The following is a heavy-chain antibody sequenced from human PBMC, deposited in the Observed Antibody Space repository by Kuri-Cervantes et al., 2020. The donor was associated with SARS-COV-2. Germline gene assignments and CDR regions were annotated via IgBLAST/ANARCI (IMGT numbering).Heavy chain of an antibody. D-gene: IGHD3-3*01. Sequence: ESLKISCTVSGGSISSYYWGWIRQPPGKGLEWIGSIYYSGSTYYNPSLKGRVTISVDTSKNQFSLKLSSVTAADTAVYYCATHYDFWSAFDYWGQGTLVTVSS. V-gene: IGHV4-39*01. CDR2: IYYSGST. CDR3: ATHYDFWSAFDY. CDR1: GGSISSYY. J-gene: IGHJ4*02.